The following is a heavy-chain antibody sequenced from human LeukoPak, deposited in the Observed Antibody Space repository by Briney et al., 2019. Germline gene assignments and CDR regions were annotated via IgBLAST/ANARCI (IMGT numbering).Heavy chain of an antibody. CDR2: ISSSGSTI. CDR3: AKAYSSSSWVPDY. D-gene: IGHD6-13*01. CDR1: GFTFSDYY. Sequence: PGGSLRLSCAASGFTFSDYYMSWIRQAPGKGLEWVSYISSSGSTIYYADSVKGRFTISRDNAKNSLYLQMNSLRAEDTAVYYCAKAYSSSSWVPDYWGQGTLVTVSS. V-gene: IGHV3-11*01. J-gene: IGHJ4*02.